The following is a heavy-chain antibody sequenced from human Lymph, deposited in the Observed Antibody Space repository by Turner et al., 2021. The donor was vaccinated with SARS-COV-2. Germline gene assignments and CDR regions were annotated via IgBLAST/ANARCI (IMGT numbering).Heavy chain of an antibody. Sequence: QVQLVQSGAEVKKPGSSVKVSCKASGGTFSSSAISWVRQAPGQGLEWMGVIIPMLGIANYAKKFQGRVTITADKPTSTAYMELSSLRSEDTAVYYCARIVAPGMGGGVYYYYYGMDVWGQGTTVTVSS. CDR3: ARIVAPGMGGGVYYYYYGMDV. CDR2: IIPMLGIA. J-gene: IGHJ6*02. V-gene: IGHV1-69*10. D-gene: IGHD6-13*01. CDR1: GGTFSSSA.